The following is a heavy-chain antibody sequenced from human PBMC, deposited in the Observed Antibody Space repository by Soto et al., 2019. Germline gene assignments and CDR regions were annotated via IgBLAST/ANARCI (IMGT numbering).Heavy chain of an antibody. D-gene: IGHD3-16*01. CDR3: ARAPGGPGGTEDY. CDR2: INAGNGNT. CDR1: GYTFTSYA. J-gene: IGHJ4*02. V-gene: IGHV1-3*01. Sequence: QVQLVQSGAEVKKPGASVKVSCKASGYTFTSYAMHWVRQAPGQRLEWMGWINAGNGNTKYSQKFQGRVTITRHTSASTGYMQLPRLRSGDTAVYDCARAPGGPGGTEDYWGPRPLVNVSP.